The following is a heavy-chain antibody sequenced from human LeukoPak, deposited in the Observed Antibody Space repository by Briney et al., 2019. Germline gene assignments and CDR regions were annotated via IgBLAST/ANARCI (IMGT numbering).Heavy chain of an antibody. J-gene: IGHJ4*02. D-gene: IGHD3-10*01. CDR2: IYPGDSDT. Sequence: GESLKISCKGSGYSFTNYWIGWVRQMPGKGLEWMGGIYPGDSDTRYSPSFQGQVTISADKSTSTAYLQWSSLKASDTAMYYCARQYSGTYYRSFDYWGQGTLVTVSS. V-gene: IGHV5-51*01. CDR1: GYSFTNYW. CDR3: ARQYSGTYYRSFDY.